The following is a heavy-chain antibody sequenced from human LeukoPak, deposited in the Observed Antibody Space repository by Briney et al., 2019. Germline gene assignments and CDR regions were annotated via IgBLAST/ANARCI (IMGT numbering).Heavy chain of an antibody. CDR2: INHSGST. CDR1: GESFSGYY. V-gene: IGHV4-34*01. D-gene: IGHD2-2*01. Sequence: SETLSLTCAVYGESFSGYYWRWIRQPPGKGLEWIGEINHSGSTNYNPSLKSRVTISVDTSKNQFSLKLSSVTAADTAVYYCARGKQYQLPTRRHYYYMDVWGKGTTVTVSS. J-gene: IGHJ6*03. CDR3: ARGKQYQLPTRRHYYYMDV.